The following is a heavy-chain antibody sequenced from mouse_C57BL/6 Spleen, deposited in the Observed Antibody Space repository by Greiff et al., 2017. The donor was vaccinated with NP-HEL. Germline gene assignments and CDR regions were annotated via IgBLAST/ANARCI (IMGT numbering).Heavy chain of an antibody. D-gene: IGHD1-1*01. Sequence: VQLQQSGAELVRPGASVTLSCKASGYTFTDYEMHWVKQTPVHGLEWIGAIDPETGGTAYNQKFKGKAILTADKSSSTAYMELRSLTSEDSAVYYCTRNYGSSRWYFDVWGTGTTVTVSS. CDR3: TRNYGSSRWYFDV. CDR2: IDPETGGT. V-gene: IGHV1-15*01. J-gene: IGHJ1*03. CDR1: GYTFTDYE.